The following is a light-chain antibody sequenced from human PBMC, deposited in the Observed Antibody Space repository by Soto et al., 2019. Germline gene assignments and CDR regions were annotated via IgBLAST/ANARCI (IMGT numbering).Light chain of an antibody. CDR1: QSISSY. V-gene: IGKV1-39*01. CDR3: QQSYSTPPA. Sequence: DIQLTQSPYSLSASVGDRVTLTCRASQSISSYLNWYQQKPGKAPKLLIYAASSLQSGVPSRFSGSGSGTDFTLTISSLQPEDFATYYCQQSYSTPPAFGQGTKVDIK. J-gene: IGKJ1*01. CDR2: AAS.